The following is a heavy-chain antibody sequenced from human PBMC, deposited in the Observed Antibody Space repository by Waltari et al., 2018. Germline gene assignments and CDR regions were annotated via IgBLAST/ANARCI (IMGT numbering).Heavy chain of an antibody. D-gene: IGHD2-21*01. V-gene: IGHV1-18*01. CDR1: GYTLTPYG. Sequence: QVQLVQSGAEVKNPCASVKLSRKAFGYTLTPYGLSRVRQAPGQGLEWMGWISGYNGDTNYAQKLQGRVTMTTDTATSTAYMELRSLKSDDTAMYYCVRDLEHCGGDCYRDTFDIWGQGTMVTVSS. J-gene: IGHJ3*02. CDR3: VRDLEHCGGDCYRDTFDI. CDR2: ISGYNGDT.